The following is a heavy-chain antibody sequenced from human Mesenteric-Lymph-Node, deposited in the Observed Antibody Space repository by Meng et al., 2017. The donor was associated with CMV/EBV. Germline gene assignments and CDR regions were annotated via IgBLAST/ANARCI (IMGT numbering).Heavy chain of an antibody. J-gene: IGHJ4*02. V-gene: IGHV4-34*01. D-gene: IGHD4-17*01. Sequence: SETLSLTCAVYGGSFSGYYWSWIRQPPGKGLEWIGEINHSGSTNYNPSLKSRVTISVHTSKNQFSLKLSSVTAADTAVYYCAKGRKRPTVTWRFDYWGQGTLVTVSS. CDR3: AKGRKRPTVTWRFDY. CDR2: INHSGST. CDR1: GGSFSGYY.